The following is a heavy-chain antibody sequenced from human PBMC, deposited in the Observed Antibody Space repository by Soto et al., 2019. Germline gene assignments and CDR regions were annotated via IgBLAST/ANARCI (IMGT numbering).Heavy chain of an antibody. Sequence: EVQLVESGGGLVQPGGSLRLSCAASGFTFSSYDMHWVRQAAGKGLEWVSAIGTAGDTYYPGSVKGRFTISRENAKNSLYLQMNSLRAEDTAVYYCARHVYYYDSSGYVYYYYGMDVWGQGNTVTVSS. V-gene: IGHV3-13*01. CDR3: ARHVYYYDSSGYVYYYYGMDV. J-gene: IGHJ6*02. CDR2: IGTAGDT. CDR1: GFTFSSYD. D-gene: IGHD3-22*01.